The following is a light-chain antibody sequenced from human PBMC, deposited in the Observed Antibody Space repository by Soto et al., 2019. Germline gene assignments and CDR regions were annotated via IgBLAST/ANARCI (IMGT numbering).Light chain of an antibody. CDR2: DGS. CDR3: SSYTRTTVV. Sequence: QSVLTQPASVSGSPGQSVTISCTATTSDVGGYNYLSWYQQHTGKAPKLILYDGSSRPSGVSNRFSGSKSGNTASLIISGLQPEDEADYHCSSYTRTTVVFGGGTKLTVL. J-gene: IGLJ2*01. CDR1: TSDVGGYNY. V-gene: IGLV2-14*03.